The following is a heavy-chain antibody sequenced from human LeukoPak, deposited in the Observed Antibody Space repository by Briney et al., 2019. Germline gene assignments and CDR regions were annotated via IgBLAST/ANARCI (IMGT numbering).Heavy chain of an antibody. CDR3: ARSDYGDRYFDY. D-gene: IGHD4-17*01. CDR2: ISSSSSYI. Sequence: GGSLRLSCAASGFTFSSYSMNWVRQAPGKGLEWVSSISSSSSYIYYADSVKGRFTISRDNAKNSLYLQMNSLRAEDTALYYCARSDYGDRYFDYWGQGTLVTVSS. CDR1: GFTFSSYS. V-gene: IGHV3-21*04. J-gene: IGHJ4*02.